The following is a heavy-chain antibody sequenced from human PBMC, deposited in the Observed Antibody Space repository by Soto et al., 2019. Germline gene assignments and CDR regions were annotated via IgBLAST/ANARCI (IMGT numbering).Heavy chain of an antibody. CDR3: ARAMNTDPAMVLYYFDY. Sequence: SETLSLTCTVSGGSISGGGYYWSWIRQHPGKGLEWIGYIYYSGSTYYSPSLKSRVTISVDTSKNQFSLKLSSVTAADTAVYYCARAMNTDPAMVLYYFDYWGQGTLVTVSS. V-gene: IGHV4-31*03. J-gene: IGHJ4*02. D-gene: IGHD5-18*01. CDR2: IYYSGST. CDR1: GGSISGGGYY.